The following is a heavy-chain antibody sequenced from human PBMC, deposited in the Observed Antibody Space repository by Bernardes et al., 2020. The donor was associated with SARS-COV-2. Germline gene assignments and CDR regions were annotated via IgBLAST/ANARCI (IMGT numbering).Heavy chain of an antibody. CDR2: IYTSGST. J-gene: IGHJ4*02. CDR3: ARHRNAGVWFGEFDY. V-gene: IGHV4-4*07. Sequence: SETLSLTCTVSGGSINSYYWSWIRQPAGKGLEWIGRIYTSGSTNYNPSLKSRVTISVDTSKNQFSLKLSSVTAADTAVYYCARHRNAGVWFGEFDYWGQGTLVTGSA. D-gene: IGHD3-10*01. CDR1: GGSINSYY.